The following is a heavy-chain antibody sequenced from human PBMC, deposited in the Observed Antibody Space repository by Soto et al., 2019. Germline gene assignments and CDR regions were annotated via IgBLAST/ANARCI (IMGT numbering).Heavy chain of an antibody. CDR2: IYYRGST. V-gene: IGHV4-61*08. Sequence: ASETLSLTCTVTGASVSSGGYYWTWIRQPPGKGLERIGYIYYRGSTNYNPSLKSRVTISLDTSNNQFSLRLSSVTAADTAVYYCARDRGTTVTQSYYYYYGMDVWGQGTTVTVSS. CDR3: ARDRGTTVTQSYYYYYGMDV. D-gene: IGHD4-17*01. J-gene: IGHJ6*02. CDR1: GASVSSGGYY.